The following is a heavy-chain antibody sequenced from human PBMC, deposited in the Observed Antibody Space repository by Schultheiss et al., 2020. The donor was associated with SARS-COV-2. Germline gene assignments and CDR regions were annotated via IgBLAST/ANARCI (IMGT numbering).Heavy chain of an antibody. CDR3: ASLVFDY. V-gene: IGHV4-34*01. J-gene: IGHJ4*02. CDR1: GGSFSDYY. Sequence: SETLSLTCVVFGGSFSDYYWTWVRQPPGKGLEWIGEIYHSGSTNYNPSLKSRVTISVDTSKNQFSLKLSSVTAADTAVYYCASLVFDYWGQGTLVTVSS. CDR2: IYHSGST. D-gene: IGHD2-8*02.